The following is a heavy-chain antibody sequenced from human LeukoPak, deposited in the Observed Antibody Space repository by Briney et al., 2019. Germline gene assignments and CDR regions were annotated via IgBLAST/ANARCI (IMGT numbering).Heavy chain of an antibody. CDR1: GFTFSSYG. J-gene: IGHJ4*02. CDR3: AKLVVADPFDY. V-gene: IGHV3-30*18. CDR2: ISYDGSNK. D-gene: IGHD2-15*01. Sequence: PGGSLRLSSAASGFTFSSYGMHWVRQAPGKGLEGVAVISYDGSNKYYADSVKGRFTIPRDNSKNTLYLQMNSLRAEDTAVYYCAKLVVADPFDYWGQGTLVTVSS.